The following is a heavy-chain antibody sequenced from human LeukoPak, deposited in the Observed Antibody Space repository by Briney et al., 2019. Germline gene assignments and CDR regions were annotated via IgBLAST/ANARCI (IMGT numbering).Heavy chain of an antibody. D-gene: IGHD2-15*01. CDR2: INPSGGST. CDR1: GYTFTSYY. V-gene: IGHV1-46*01. Sequence: ASVKVSCKASGYTFTSYYMHWVRQAPGQGLERMGIINPSGGSTSYAQKFQGRVAMTRHTSTSTVYMELSSLRSEDTAVYYCARVRSSSYHHYNRAFDYWGQGTLVTVSS. J-gene: IGHJ4*02. CDR3: ARVRSSSYHHYNRAFDY.